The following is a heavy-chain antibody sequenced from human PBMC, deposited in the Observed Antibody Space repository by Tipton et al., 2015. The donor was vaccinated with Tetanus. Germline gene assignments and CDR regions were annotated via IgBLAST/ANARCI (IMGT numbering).Heavy chain of an antibody. V-gene: IGHV3-30-3*01. D-gene: IGHD3-10*01. CDR3: ARGSLLWFGELLFFDY. CDR2: ISYDGSNK. J-gene: IGHJ4*02. Sequence: SLRLSCAASGFTFSSYAMHWVRQAPGKGLEWMAVISYDGSNKYYADSVKGRFTISRDNSKNTLYLQMNSLRAEDTAVYYCARGSLLWFGELLFFDYWGQGTLVTVSS. CDR1: GFTFSSYA.